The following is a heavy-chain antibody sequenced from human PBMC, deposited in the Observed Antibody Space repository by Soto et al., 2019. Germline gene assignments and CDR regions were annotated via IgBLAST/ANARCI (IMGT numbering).Heavy chain of an antibody. V-gene: IGHV1-69*13. CDR1: GGTFSSYA. D-gene: IGHD3-3*01. Sequence: SVKVSCKASGGTFSSYAISWVRQAPGQGLEWMGGIIPIFGTANYAQKFQGRVTITADESTSTAYMELSSLRSEDTAVYYCASLNYDFWSGYSSNYYFDYWGQGTLVTVSS. CDR3: ASLNYDFWSGYSSNYYFDY. J-gene: IGHJ4*02. CDR2: IIPIFGTA.